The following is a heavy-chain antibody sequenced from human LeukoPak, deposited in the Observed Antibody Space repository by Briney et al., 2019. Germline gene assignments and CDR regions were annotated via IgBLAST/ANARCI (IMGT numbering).Heavy chain of an antibody. Sequence: ASVKVSCKASGYTFTGYYIHWVRQAPGQGLEWMGWINPNSGGTNYAQKFQGRVTMTRDTSISTAYMEPSRLRSDDTAVYYCARVRVIVVVGPFDAFDIWGQGTMVTVSS. CDR2: INPNSGGT. D-gene: IGHD3-22*01. CDR1: GYTFTGYY. CDR3: ARVRVIVVVGPFDAFDI. V-gene: IGHV1-2*02. J-gene: IGHJ3*02.